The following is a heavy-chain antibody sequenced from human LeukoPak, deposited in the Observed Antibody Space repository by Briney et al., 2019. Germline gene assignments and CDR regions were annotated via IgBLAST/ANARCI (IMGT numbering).Heavy chain of an antibody. CDR2: INPSGGST. CDR1: GYTFTSYY. J-gene: IGHJ5*02. V-gene: IGHV1-46*01. Sequence: GASVKVSCKASGYTFTSYYMHWVRQAPGQGLEWMGIINPSGGSTSYAQKFQGRVTMTRDTPTSTVYMELSSLRSEDTAVYYCARGRPLLWFGESPETRNWFDPWGQGTLVTVSS. D-gene: IGHD3-10*01. CDR3: ARGRPLLWFGESPETRNWFDP.